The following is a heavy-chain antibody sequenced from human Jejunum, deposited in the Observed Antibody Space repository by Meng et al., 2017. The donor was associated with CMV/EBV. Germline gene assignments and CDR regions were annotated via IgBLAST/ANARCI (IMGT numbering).Heavy chain of an antibody. J-gene: IGHJ2*01. D-gene: IGHD3-22*01. CDR3: ARGGPYPDSSGFHWYFDI. CDR1: GYTFINYA. V-gene: IGHV7-4-1*02. Sequence: QVQLVQSGSELKKPGASVKVSCKASGYTFINYAISWVRQAPGQGLEWMGWINTHTGNPTYGQGFTGRFVLSSDTSVSTANLQISSLKAEDTAVYYCARGGPYPDSSGFHWYFDIWGRGTLVTVAS. CDR2: INTHTGNP.